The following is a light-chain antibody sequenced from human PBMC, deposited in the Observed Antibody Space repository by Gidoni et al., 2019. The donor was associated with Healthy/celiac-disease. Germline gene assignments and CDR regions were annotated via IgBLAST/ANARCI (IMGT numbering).Light chain of an antibody. CDR1: QSVSSY. CDR3: QQRSNWPPLT. J-gene: IGKJ5*01. V-gene: IGKV3-11*01. Sequence: EIVLKQSTATLSLSPGERATLSCRASQSVSSYLAWYQQKPGQAPRLLIYDASNRATGIPARFSGSGSGTDFTLTISSLEPEDFAVYYCQQRSNWPPLTFGQXTRLEIK. CDR2: DAS.